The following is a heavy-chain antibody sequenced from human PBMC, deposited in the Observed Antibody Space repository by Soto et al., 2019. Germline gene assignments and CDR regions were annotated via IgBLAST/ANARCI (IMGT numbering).Heavy chain of an antibody. D-gene: IGHD3-3*01. V-gene: IGHV3-73*01. Sequence: EVQLVESGGGLVQPGGSLKLSCAASGFTFSGSAMHWVRQASGKGLEWVGRIRSKTNTYATAYAASVKGRFTISRDASKNTAYLQMNSLKTEDTAVYYCTRQLDDFWSGYSDFDYWGQGTLVTVSS. J-gene: IGHJ4*02. CDR1: GFTFSGSA. CDR3: TRQLDDFWSGYSDFDY. CDR2: IRSKTNTYAT.